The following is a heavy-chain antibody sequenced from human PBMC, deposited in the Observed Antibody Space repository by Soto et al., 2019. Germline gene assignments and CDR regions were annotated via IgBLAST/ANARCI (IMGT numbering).Heavy chain of an antibody. CDR1: GFTFSSYW. Sequence: GGSLRLSCAASGFTFSSYWMSWVRQAPGKGLEWVANIKQDGSEKYYVDSVKGRFTISRDNAKNSLYLQMNSLRAEDTAVYYCARAFYGSGSYYNHPFEYWGQGTLVTVSS. D-gene: IGHD3-10*01. CDR3: ARAFYGSGSYYNHPFEY. CDR2: IKQDGSEK. J-gene: IGHJ4*02. V-gene: IGHV3-7*01.